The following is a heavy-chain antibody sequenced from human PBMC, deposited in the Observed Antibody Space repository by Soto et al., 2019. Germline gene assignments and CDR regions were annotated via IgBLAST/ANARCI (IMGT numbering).Heavy chain of an antibody. CDR1: GFTFSSYS. V-gene: IGHV3-7*01. J-gene: IGHJ3*02. CDR3: ARGIRYDSSGYLDAFDI. Sequence: GGSLRLSCAASGFTFSSYSMNWVRQAPGKGLEWVANIKQDGSEKYYVDSVKGRFTISRDNAKNSLYLQMNSLRAEDTAVYYCARGIRYDSSGYLDAFDIWGQGTMVTVSS. CDR2: IKQDGSEK. D-gene: IGHD3-22*01.